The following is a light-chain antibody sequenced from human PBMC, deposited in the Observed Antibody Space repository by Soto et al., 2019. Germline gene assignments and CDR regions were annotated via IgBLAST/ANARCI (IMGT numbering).Light chain of an antibody. CDR3: SSYAGSNDLI. Sequence: QSALTQPPSASGSPGQSVTISCTGTSSDVGGYNYVSWYQQLPGKAPKLMIYEVNKRPSGVPDRFSGSKSGNTASLTVSGLQAEDEADYYCSSYAGSNDLIFGGGTKLTVL. CDR2: EVN. J-gene: IGLJ2*01. V-gene: IGLV2-8*01. CDR1: SSDVGGYNY.